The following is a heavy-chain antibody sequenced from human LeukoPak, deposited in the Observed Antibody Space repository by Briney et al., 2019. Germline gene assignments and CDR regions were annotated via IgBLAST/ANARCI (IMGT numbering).Heavy chain of an antibody. CDR1: GFTFSSYS. D-gene: IGHD3-3*01. J-gene: IGHJ4*02. CDR2: ISTSSNTI. Sequence: GGSLRPSCAASGFTFSSYSMNLVRQAPGKGLEWVSYISTSSNTIYYADSVKGRFTIYRDNAKNSLYLQMNSLRAEDTAVYYCAKGIWSGYRWYFDYWGQGTLVTVSS. V-gene: IGHV3-48*01. CDR3: AKGIWSGYRWYFDY.